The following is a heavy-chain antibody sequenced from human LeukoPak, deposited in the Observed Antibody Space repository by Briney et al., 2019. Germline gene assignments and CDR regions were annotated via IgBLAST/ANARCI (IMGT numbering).Heavy chain of an antibody. Sequence: SETLSLTCTVSGGSISSSSYYWGWIRQPAGKGLEWIGRIYTSGSTNYNPSLKSRVTMSVDTSKNQFSLKLSSVTAADTAVYYCARVSCSSTSCYRFDPWGQGTLVTVSS. CDR2: IYTSGST. CDR1: GGSISSSSYY. CDR3: ARVSCSSTSCYRFDP. D-gene: IGHD2-2*01. J-gene: IGHJ5*02. V-gene: IGHV4-61*02.